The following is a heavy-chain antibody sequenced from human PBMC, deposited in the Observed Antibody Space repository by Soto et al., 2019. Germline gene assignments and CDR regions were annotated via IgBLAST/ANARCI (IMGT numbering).Heavy chain of an antibody. CDR2: ISSDVNT. Sequence: GGSLRLSCAGSGFTFSNYAMSWVRQAPGKGLEWVSAISSDVNTYYADSVKGRFTISRDNSKNTLSLQMNSLRAEDTAVYYCAKQVRDGTSSPYYFDYWGQGTLVTVSS. D-gene: IGHD6-6*01. V-gene: IGHV3-23*01. CDR1: GFTFSNYA. J-gene: IGHJ4*02. CDR3: AKQVRDGTSSPYYFDY.